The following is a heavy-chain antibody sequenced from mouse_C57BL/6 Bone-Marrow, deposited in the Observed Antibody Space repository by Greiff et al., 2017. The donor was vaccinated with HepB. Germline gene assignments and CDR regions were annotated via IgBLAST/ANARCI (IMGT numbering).Heavy chain of an antibody. J-gene: IGHJ1*03. D-gene: IGHD1-1*01. V-gene: IGHV14-4*01. CDR3: TTEGYYYGGYFDV. CDR1: GFNIKDDY. Sequence: VQLQQSGAELVRPGASVKLSCTASGFNIKDDYMHWVKQRPEPGLEWIGWIDPENGDTEYASKFQGKATITADTSSNPAYLQLSSLTSEDTAVYYCTTEGYYYGGYFDVWGTGTTVTVSS. CDR2: IDPENGDT.